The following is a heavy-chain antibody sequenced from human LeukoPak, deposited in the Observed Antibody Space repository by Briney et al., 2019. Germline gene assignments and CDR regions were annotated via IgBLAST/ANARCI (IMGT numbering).Heavy chain of an antibody. CDR2: IYYSGTT. V-gene: IGHV4-39*01. J-gene: IGHJ4*02. CDR1: GVSISSSNYY. CDR3: ARHEAQDFDY. Sequence: PSETLSLTCTVSGVSISSSNYYWGWIRQPPGKGLEWIGSIYYSGTTHYSSSLKSRVIISVDTSKNQFSLKLSSVTATDTAVYYCARHEAQDFDYWGQGTLVTVSS.